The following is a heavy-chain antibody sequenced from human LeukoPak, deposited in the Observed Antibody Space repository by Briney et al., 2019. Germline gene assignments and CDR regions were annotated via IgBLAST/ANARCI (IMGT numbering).Heavy chain of an antibody. CDR1: GFTFSSYW. V-gene: IGHV3-74*01. D-gene: IGHD3-10*01. CDR2: INSDGSST. Sequence: GGSLRLSCAASGFTFSSYWMHWVRQAPGKGLAWVSRINSDGSSTSYADCVKGRFTISRDNAKNTLYLQMNSLRAEDTAVYYCARESEWFGETTDYWGQGTLVTVSS. J-gene: IGHJ4*02. CDR3: ARESEWFGETTDY.